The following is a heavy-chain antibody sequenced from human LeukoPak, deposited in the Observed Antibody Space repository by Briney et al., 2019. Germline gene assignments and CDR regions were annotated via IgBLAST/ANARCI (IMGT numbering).Heavy chain of an antibody. CDR1: GYTFTSYG. D-gene: IGHD6-19*01. Sequence: GASVRVSCKASGYTFTSYGISWVRQAPGQGLEWMGWISAYNGNTNYVQKLQGRVTMTTDTSTSTAYMELRSLRSDDTAVYYCARPKSSGWYVSGYMDVWGKGTTVTVSS. J-gene: IGHJ6*03. CDR2: ISAYNGNT. CDR3: ARPKSSGWYVSGYMDV. V-gene: IGHV1-18*01.